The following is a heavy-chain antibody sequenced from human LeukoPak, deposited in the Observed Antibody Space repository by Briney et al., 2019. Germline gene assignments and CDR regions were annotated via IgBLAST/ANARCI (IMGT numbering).Heavy chain of an antibody. CDR2: IYGDTT. J-gene: IGHJ4*02. V-gene: IGHV3-66*01. CDR1: GFTVSSIY. D-gene: IGHD5-12*01. CDR3: VLALAVSGFNYFDY. Sequence: GGSLRLSCATSGFTVSSIYMSWVRRAPGKGLEWVSVIYGDTTYYADSVKGRFTISRDNSKNTLFLQMNSLRAEDTAVYYCVLALAVSGFNYFDYWGQGTLVTVSS.